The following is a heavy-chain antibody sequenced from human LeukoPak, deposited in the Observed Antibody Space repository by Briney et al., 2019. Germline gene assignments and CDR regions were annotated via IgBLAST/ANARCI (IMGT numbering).Heavy chain of an antibody. CDR2: IKQDGSAK. CDR1: GFTFSSYW. D-gene: IGHD3-3*01. CDR3: ARGSWSPNWFDP. J-gene: IGHJ5*02. Sequence: GGSLRLSCAASGFTFSSYWMNWVRQALGKGLEWVANIKQDGSAKYYVDSVKGRFTISRDNAKNSLSLEMNSLRAEDTAVYYCARGSWSPNWFDPWGQGTLVTVSS. V-gene: IGHV3-7*05.